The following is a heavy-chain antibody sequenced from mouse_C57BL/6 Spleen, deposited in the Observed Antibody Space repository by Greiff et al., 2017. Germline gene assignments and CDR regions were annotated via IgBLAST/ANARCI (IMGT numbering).Heavy chain of an antibody. CDR1: GFTFSSYT. Sequence: EVKLVESGGGLVKPGGSLKLSCAASGFTFSSYTMSWVRQTPEKRLEWVATISGGGGNTYYPDSVKGRFTISRDNAKNTLYLQMSSLRSEDTALYYCARLYYGSYYYAMDYWGQGTSVTVSS. CDR3: ARLYYGSYYYAMDY. V-gene: IGHV5-9*01. D-gene: IGHD2-2*01. J-gene: IGHJ4*01. CDR2: ISGGGGNT.